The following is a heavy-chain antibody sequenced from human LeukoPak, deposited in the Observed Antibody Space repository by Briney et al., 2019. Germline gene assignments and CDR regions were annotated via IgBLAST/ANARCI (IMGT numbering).Heavy chain of an antibody. CDR2: INSDGSST. V-gene: IGHV3-74*01. Sequence: GGSLRLSCAAPGFTFSSYWMHWVRQAPGKGLVWVSRINSDGSSTSYADSVKGRFTISRDNAKNTLYLQMNSLRAEDTAVYYCARGHDYSNYDIGYWGQGTLVTVSS. CDR1: GFTFSSYW. D-gene: IGHD4-11*01. CDR3: ARGHDYSNYDIGY. J-gene: IGHJ4*02.